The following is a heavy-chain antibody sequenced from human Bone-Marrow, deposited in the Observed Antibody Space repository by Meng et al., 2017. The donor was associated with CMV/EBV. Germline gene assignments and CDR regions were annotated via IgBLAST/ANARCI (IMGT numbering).Heavy chain of an antibody. CDR3: ARVAGLYCSGGSCYFFWYFDL. D-gene: IGHD2-15*01. V-gene: IGHV3-53*01. Sequence: GESLKISCAASGFTFSSYAMSWVRQAPGKGLEWVSVIYSGGSTYYADSVKGRFTISRDNSKNTLYLQMNSLRAEDTAVYYCARVAGLYCSGGSCYFFWYFDLWGRGTLVTVSS. CDR2: IYSGGST. CDR1: GFTFSSYA. J-gene: IGHJ2*01.